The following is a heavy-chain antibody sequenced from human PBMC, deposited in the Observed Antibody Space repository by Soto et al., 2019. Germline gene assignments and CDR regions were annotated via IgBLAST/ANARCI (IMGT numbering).Heavy chain of an antibody. CDR1: GGSISSGGYY. J-gene: IGHJ2*01. V-gene: IGHV4-31*03. D-gene: IGHD3-22*01. CDR3: ARDADYYDSSGYYLHWYFDL. Sequence: QVQLQESGPGLVKPSQTLSLTCTVSGGSISSGGYYWSWIRQHPGKGLEWIGYIYYSGSTYYNPSIKSRVTISVDTSKNQFSLKLSSVTAADTAVYYCARDADYYDSSGYYLHWYFDLWGRGTLVTVSS. CDR2: IYYSGST.